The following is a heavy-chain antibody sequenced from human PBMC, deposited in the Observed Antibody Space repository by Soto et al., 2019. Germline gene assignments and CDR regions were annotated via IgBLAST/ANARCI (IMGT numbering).Heavy chain of an antibody. V-gene: IGHV4-4*07. Sequence: SETLSLTCTVSGGSISSYYWSWIRQSAGKGLEWIGRVYPSGSTNYNPSLESRVTMSVDTSKNQFSLKLSSVTAADTAVYYCARVAADDRRGYIGKNWFDPWGRGTLGTVSS. D-gene: IGHD3-22*01. J-gene: IGHJ5*02. CDR1: GGSISSYY. CDR2: VYPSGST. CDR3: ARVAADDRRGYIGKNWFDP.